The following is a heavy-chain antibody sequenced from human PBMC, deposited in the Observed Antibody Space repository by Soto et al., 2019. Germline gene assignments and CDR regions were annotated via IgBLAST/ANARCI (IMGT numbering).Heavy chain of an antibody. V-gene: IGHV4-59*01. J-gene: IGHJ6*03. CDR1: GGSISSYY. Sequence: QVQLQESGPGLVKPSETLSLTCTVSGGSISSYYWSWIRQPPGKGLEWIGYIYYSGSTNYNPSLKSRVTMSVDTSKNQFSLKLSSVTAADTAVYYCAREVGYCSGGSCQFRGYYYYYMDVWGKGTTVTVSS. D-gene: IGHD2-15*01. CDR2: IYYSGST. CDR3: AREVGYCSGGSCQFRGYYYYYMDV.